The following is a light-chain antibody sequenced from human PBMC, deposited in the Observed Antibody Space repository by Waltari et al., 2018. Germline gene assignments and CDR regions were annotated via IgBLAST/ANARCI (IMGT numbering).Light chain of an antibody. CDR2: DDN. Sequence: NFMLTQPHSVSESPGKTVIISCTRSSGSIAGNYVQWYQQRPGGAPTTVIFDDNRRPSGVPDRFSGSIDSSSNSASLTISNLQPEDFATYYCQQSYNRYTFGPGT. CDR1: SGSIAGNY. CDR3: QQSYNRYT. J-gene: IGLJ1*01. V-gene: IGLV6-57*03.